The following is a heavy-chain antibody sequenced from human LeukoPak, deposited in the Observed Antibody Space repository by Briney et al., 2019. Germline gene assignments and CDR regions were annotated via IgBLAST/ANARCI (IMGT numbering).Heavy chain of an antibody. V-gene: IGHV3-66*01. D-gene: IGHD3-9*01. J-gene: IGHJ4*02. CDR1: GFTVSSNY. Sequence: GGSLRLSCVASGFTVSSNYMSWVRQAPGKGLEWVSVIYSGDNTYYVDSVKGRFTISRDSSKNTLYLQMNSLRAEDTAVYYCARDYYDILTSNRQTKSSYFDYWGQGTLVTVSS. CDR3: ARDYYDILTSNRQTKSSYFDY. CDR2: IYSGDNT.